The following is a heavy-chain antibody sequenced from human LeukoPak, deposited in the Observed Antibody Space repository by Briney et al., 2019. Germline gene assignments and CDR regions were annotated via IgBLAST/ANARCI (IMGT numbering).Heavy chain of an antibody. Sequence: GGSLRLSCAASGFTFSSYGMHWVRQAPGKGLEWVAVIWYDGSNKYYADSVKGRFTISRDNSKNTLYLQMNSLRAEDTAVYYCAKAGGDSSGYYYGDYWGQGILVTVSS. V-gene: IGHV3-33*06. CDR2: IWYDGSNK. CDR1: GFTFSSYG. J-gene: IGHJ4*02. D-gene: IGHD3-22*01. CDR3: AKAGGDSSGYYYGDY.